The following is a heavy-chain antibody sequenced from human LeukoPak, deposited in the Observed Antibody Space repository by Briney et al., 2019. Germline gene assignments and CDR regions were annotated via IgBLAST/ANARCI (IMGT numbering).Heavy chain of an antibody. V-gene: IGHV4-39*01. D-gene: IGHD3-10*01. J-gene: IGHJ4*02. Sequence: PSETLSLTCTVSGGSISSSSYYWGWIRQPPGKGLEWIGSIYYSGSTYYNPSLKSRVTISVDTSKNQCSLKLSSVTAADTAVYYCASGSGSYYEFDYWGQGTLVTVSS. CDR2: IYYSGST. CDR3: ASGSGSYYEFDY. CDR1: GGSISSSSYY.